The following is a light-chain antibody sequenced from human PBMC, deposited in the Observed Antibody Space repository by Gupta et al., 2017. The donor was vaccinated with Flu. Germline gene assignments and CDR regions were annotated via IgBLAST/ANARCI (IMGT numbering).Light chain of an antibody. CDR2: DDT. CDR3: QVWDSSNDQVM. V-gene: IGLV3-21*02. J-gene: IGLJ3*02. CDR1: NIGRNN. Sequence: SYVLTQSPSVSVAPGQTARISCGGSNIGRNNVHWYQQKPGQAPVLVLYDDTDRPSGISERFSGSTSGNTATLTISRVEAGDEADDSCQVWDSSNDQVMFGGGTKLTVL.